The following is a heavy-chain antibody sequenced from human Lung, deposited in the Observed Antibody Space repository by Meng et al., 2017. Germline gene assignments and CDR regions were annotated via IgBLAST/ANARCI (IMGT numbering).Heavy chain of an antibody. CDR3: SGHVDY. Sequence: GESLKISCVGSGFIFSNAWMTWVRQAPGKGLEWLGRMKSNIDGGTVDYAASVSGRFFISRDDSKNTFYLQMNSLKTEDTAVYYCSGHVDYWGHETLVTVSS. J-gene: IGHJ4*01. CDR1: GFIFSNAW. V-gene: IGHV3-15*01. CDR2: MKSNIDGGTV.